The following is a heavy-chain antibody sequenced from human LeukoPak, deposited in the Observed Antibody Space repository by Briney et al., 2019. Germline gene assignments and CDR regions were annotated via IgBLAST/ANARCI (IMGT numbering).Heavy chain of an antibody. D-gene: IGHD3-3*01. V-gene: IGHV1-69*05. J-gene: IGHJ4*02. CDR3: ASPTTYDFWSGYYMFDY. Sequence: SVKVSCKASGGTFSSYAISWVRQAPGQGLEWMGGIIPIFGTANYAQKFQGRVTVTTDESTSTAYMELSSLRSEDTAVYYCASPTTYDFWSGYYMFDYWGQGTLVTVSS. CDR2: IIPIFGTA. CDR1: GGTFSSYA.